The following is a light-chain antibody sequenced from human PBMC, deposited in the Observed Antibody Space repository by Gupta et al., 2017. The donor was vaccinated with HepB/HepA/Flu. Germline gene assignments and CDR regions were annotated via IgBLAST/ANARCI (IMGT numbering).Light chain of an antibody. Sequence: QSALTQLASVSGPPGQSITISCTGTSSDVGGYNFVSWYQQHPGKAPKLMIFDVSNRPSGASNRFSGSKSGNTASLTISGLQAEDEADYYCSSYTSISTIVFGGGTKLTVL. V-gene: IGLV2-14*01. CDR1: SSDVGGYNF. CDR3: SSYTSISTIV. J-gene: IGLJ3*02. CDR2: DVS.